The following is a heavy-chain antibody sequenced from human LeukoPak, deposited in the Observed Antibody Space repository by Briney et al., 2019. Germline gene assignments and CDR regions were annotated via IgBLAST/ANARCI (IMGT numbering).Heavy chain of an antibody. CDR2: ISASGGTT. D-gene: IGHD6-19*01. J-gene: IGHJ4*02. V-gene: IGHV3-23*01. Sequence: PGGSLRLSCAASGFSFSSFAMSWVRQAPGKGLEWVSSISASGGTTYYADSVKGRFTISRDNSKNTLYLRMNSLRAEDTAVYYCAKDGRGSHSSGSYFDYWGQGTLVTVSA. CDR3: AKDGRGSHSSGSYFDY. CDR1: GFSFSSFA.